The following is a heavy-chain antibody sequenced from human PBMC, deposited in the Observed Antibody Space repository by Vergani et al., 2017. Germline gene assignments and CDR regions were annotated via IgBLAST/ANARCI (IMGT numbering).Heavy chain of an antibody. V-gene: IGHV2-5*01. D-gene: IGHD3-22*01. CDR3: AHRDFNNYDSSVYYYLDY. CDR2: IYWNDDK. CDR1: GFLLSTSGVG. Sequence: QITLKESGPTLVKPTQTLTLTCTFSGFLLSTSGVGVGWIRQPPGKALEWLALIYWNDDKRYSPYLKSRLTITKDTSKNQLALTMTNMDPVDTATYYFAHRDFNNYDSSVYYYLDYWGQGTLVTVSS. J-gene: IGHJ4*02.